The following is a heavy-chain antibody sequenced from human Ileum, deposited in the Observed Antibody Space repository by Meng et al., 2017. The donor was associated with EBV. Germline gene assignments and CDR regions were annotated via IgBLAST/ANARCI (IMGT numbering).Heavy chain of an antibody. V-gene: IGHV2-5*02. Sequence: QITLRESGPTRVKPTQTLTLTCAFSGFSLSTSRVGVGWIRQPPGKGLEWLALIYWDDDKRYSPTLKNRLAITKDTSRNQVVLTLTNVDPVDTATYYCAHRPSGEDFFDYWGQGTLVTVSS. CDR3: AHRPSGEDFFDY. CDR1: GFSLSTSRVG. D-gene: IGHD3-16*01. J-gene: IGHJ4*02. CDR2: IYWDDDK.